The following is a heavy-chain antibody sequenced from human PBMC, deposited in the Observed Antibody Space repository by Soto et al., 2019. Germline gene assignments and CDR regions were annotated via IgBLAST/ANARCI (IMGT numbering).Heavy chain of an antibody. CDR1: GYTFTNYG. CDR3: SRGTSIPASGDY. J-gene: IGHJ4*01. D-gene: IGHD6-6*01. Sequence: QVQLVQSGAEVKKPGASVKVSCKASGYTFTNYGINWVRQAPGQGLEWLVWVSAYNGERRYAQRVQARVIMTTDTSTTTAYMELRSLRSDDTAVYYCSRGTSIPASGDYWGQGTLVTVSS. CDR2: VSAYNGER. V-gene: IGHV1-18*01.